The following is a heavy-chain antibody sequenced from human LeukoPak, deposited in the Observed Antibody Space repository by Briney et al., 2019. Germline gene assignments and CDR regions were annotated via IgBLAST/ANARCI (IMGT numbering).Heavy chain of an antibody. J-gene: IGHJ5*02. CDR2: ISYSGTN. D-gene: IGHD7-27*01. CDR3: ASMGTLRS. Sequence: SETLSLTCTVSGGSVSSSSYYWGWIRQPPGKGLEWIGSISYSGTNYNNPSLKSRVSISIDTSKNQFSVKLTSVTAADTARYYSASMGTLRSWGQGTLVTVSS. CDR1: GGSVSSSSYY. V-gene: IGHV4-39*01.